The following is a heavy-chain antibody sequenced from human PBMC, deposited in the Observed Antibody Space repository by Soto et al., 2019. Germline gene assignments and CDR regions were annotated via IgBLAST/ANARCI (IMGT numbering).Heavy chain of an antibody. D-gene: IGHD6-6*01. V-gene: IGHV4-31*03. CDR2: ISSSGST. J-gene: IGHJ5*02. CDR1: SGSISSGDYF. Sequence: SETLSLTCTVSSGSISSGDYFWAWIRQQPGKGLEWIGYISSSGSTYYNPSLMSRLTISVDSSVNQFSLNLSSVTAADTAVYYCARGSFSSSSSWFDPWGQGXLVTVSS. CDR3: ARGSFSSSSSWFDP.